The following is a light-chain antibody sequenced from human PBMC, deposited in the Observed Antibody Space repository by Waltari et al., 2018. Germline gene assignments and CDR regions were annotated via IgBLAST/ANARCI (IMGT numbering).Light chain of an antibody. CDR2: QDT. V-gene: IGLV3-1*01. Sequence: SELTKSPSVSASPGQKTSIPCSGGGLGYMIVSWYQQKPGQPPVLVLYQDTKRASGIPERFAGSTSGITASLTISGTQAMDEADYYWQAWDSYTAVFGGGNKLNVL. CDR3: QAWDSYTAV. CDR1: GLGYMI. J-gene: IGLJ2*01.